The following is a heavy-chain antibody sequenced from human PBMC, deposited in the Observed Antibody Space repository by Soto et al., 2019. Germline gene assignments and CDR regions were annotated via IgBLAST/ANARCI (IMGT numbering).Heavy chain of an antibody. Sequence: QVQLVESGGGLVKPGGSLRLSCEASGFTLSDYYMTWIRQAPGKGLEWISYISSSATIIYYADSVKGRFTISRDNAKTSLYLQMNSLRVDDTAVYYCARAVKQWLVGGDYYYYYMDVWGKGTTVTVSS. CDR2: ISSSATII. CDR1: GFTLSDYY. D-gene: IGHD6-19*01. CDR3: ARAVKQWLVGGDYYYYYMDV. J-gene: IGHJ6*03. V-gene: IGHV3-11*01.